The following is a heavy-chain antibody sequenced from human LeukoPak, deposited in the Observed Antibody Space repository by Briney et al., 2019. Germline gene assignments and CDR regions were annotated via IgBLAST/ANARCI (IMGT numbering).Heavy chain of an antibody. V-gene: IGHV3-33*01. D-gene: IGHD3-22*01. CDR1: GFSFSTYG. CDR3: ARDSLYDDNGYYHYFDY. Sequence: PGGSLRLSCAASGFSFSTYGMHWVRQAPGKGLEWVAMIWYDASDQHYADSVKGRFTISRDTSENTLYLQMNSLRAEDTAVYFCARDSLYDDNGYYHYFDYWGQGTLVTVSS. J-gene: IGHJ4*02. CDR2: IWYDASDQ.